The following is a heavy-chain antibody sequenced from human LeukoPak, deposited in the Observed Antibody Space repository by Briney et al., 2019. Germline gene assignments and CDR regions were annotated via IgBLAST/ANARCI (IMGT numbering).Heavy chain of an antibody. D-gene: IGHD2-8*01. CDR1: GASINSGNYY. J-gene: IGHJ4*02. CDR2: IHTIGNT. V-gene: IGHV4-61*02. CDR3: ARHGLSSDH. Sequence: SETLSLTCTVSGASINSGNYYWDWIRQRAGKGLEWMGRIHTIGNTSYNPSLKSRITISLDTSNNQVSLNLTSVTAADTAVYYCARHGLSSDHWGQGTLVTVSS.